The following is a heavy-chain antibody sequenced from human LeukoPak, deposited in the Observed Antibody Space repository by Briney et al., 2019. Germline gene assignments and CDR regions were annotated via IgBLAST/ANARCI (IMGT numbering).Heavy chain of an antibody. D-gene: IGHD3-9*01. V-gene: IGHV3-9*03. CDR1: GFTFDDYA. J-gene: IGHJ4*02. CDR2: ISWNSGSI. CDR3: AKGGGYDILTGSPYFDY. Sequence: GRSLRLSCAASGFTFDDYAMHWVRQAPGKGLEWVSGISWNSGSIGYADSVKGRFTISRDNAKNSLYLQMNSLRAEDMALYYCAKGGGYDILTGSPYFDYWGQGTLVTVSS.